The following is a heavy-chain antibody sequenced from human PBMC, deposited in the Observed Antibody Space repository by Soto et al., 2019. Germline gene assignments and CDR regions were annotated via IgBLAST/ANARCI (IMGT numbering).Heavy chain of an antibody. D-gene: IGHD3-3*01. Sequence: GGSLRLSCAASGFTFSSYSMNWVRQAPGKGLEWVSSISSSSSYIYYADSVKGRFTISRDNAKNSLYLQMNSLRAEDTAVYDCARDGELRFLEWLGGYYYYYGMDVWGQGTTVTVSS. CDR1: GFTFSSYS. J-gene: IGHJ6*02. V-gene: IGHV3-21*01. CDR3: ARDGELRFLEWLGGYYYYYGMDV. CDR2: ISSSSSYI.